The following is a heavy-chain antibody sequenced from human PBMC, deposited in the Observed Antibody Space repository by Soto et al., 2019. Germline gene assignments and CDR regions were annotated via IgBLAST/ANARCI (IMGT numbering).Heavy chain of an antibody. CDR2: INHRGSI. J-gene: IGHJ6*02. Sequence: QVQLQQWGAGLLKPSETLSLNCAVYGGSFSGYYWSWIRQPPGKGLEWMGEINHRGSINYNPSLNSLITMSVDTYKNQFSLKLNSVTAADTAVFYCARGSRMRIPAASGRDYCYHGLDVCGQGTAVTVSS. D-gene: IGHD2-15*01. CDR1: GGSFSGYY. V-gene: IGHV4-34*01. CDR3: ARGSRMRIPAASGRDYCYHGLDV.